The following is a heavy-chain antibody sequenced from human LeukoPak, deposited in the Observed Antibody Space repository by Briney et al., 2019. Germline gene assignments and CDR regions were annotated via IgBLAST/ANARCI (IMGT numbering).Heavy chain of an antibody. D-gene: IGHD6-13*01. CDR1: GFTVSSNY. J-gene: IGHJ4*02. Sequence: GGSLRLSCAASGFTVSSNYMSWVRQAPGKGLEWVSVIYSGGSTYYAGSVKGRFTISRDNSKNTLYLQMNSLRAEDTAVYYCARCAVSSSWYDYWGQGTLVTVSS. CDR3: ARCAVSSSWYDY. CDR2: IYSGGST. V-gene: IGHV3-53*01.